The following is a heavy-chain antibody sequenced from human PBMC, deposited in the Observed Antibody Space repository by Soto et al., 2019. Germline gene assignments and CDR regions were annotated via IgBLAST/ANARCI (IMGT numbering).Heavy chain of an antibody. V-gene: IGHV1-18*04. D-gene: IGHD3-22*01. CDR3: ARSYSYGSYWYFDD. J-gene: IGHJ4*02. Sequence: GSSVKVSFKASGYTFSTYGVSCVRQAPGQGLEWMGWITVSNGNTNYIDNLQGRVTMTTDTSTSTAYMELWRLRSDDTAVYYCARSYSYGSYWYFDDWGQGTLVTVSS. CDR1: GYTFSTYG. CDR2: ITVSNGNT.